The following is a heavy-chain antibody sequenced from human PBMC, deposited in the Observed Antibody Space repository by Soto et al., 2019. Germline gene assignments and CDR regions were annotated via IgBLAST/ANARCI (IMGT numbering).Heavy chain of an antibody. CDR3: AGYSGYDPVGYFDY. CDR2: INAGNGNT. J-gene: IGHJ4*02. CDR1: GYTFTSYA. D-gene: IGHD5-12*01. Sequence: ASVKVSCKASGYTFTSYAMHWVRQAPGQRLEWMGWINAGNGNTKYSQKFQGRVTITRDTSASTAYMELSSLRSEDTAVYYCAGYSGYDPVGYFDYWGQGTLVTVSS. V-gene: IGHV1-3*01.